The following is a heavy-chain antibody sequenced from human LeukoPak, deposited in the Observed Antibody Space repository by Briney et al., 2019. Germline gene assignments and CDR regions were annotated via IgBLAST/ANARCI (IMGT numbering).Heavy chain of an antibody. CDR3: ARLGVATITRGSDGMDV. CDR1: GGSICSYY. J-gene: IGHJ6*02. V-gene: IGHV4-4*07. CDR2: IYTSGST. D-gene: IGHD5-12*01. Sequence: SETLSLTCTVSGGSICSYYWSWIRQPAGKGLEWIGRIYTSGSTNYNPSLKSRVTMSVDTSKNQFSLKLSSVTAADTAVYYCARLGVATITRGSDGMDVWGQGTTVTVSS.